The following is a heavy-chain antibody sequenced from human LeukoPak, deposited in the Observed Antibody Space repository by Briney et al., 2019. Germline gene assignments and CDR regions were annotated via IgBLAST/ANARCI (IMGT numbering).Heavy chain of an antibody. D-gene: IGHD3-9*01. CDR2: IFYSGST. Sequence: SETLSLTCTVSGGXISNYYCSWIRQPPGKGLEWIGYIFYSGSTNYNPSLNSRATISGDTSKNQFSLKLRSVTAADTAVYYCARDKTGNNWFDPWGQGTLVTVSS. V-gene: IGHV4-59*01. CDR1: GGXISNYY. J-gene: IGHJ5*02. CDR3: ARDKTGNNWFDP.